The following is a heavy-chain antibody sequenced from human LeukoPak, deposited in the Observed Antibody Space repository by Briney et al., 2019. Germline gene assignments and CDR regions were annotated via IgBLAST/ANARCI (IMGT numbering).Heavy chain of an antibody. CDR2: SSWNSGFT. J-gene: IGHJ4*02. CDR3: TIDSYAISSSGSAFAY. Sequence: GGSLRLSCTVSGFNIDEYAMHWVRQAPGKGLEWVSYSSWNSGFTGYADSVKGRFTISRDNAKNSLFLQMNSLKVEDMALYYCTIDSYAISSSGSAFAYWGQGTLVTVSS. CDR1: GFNIDEYA. V-gene: IGHV3-9*03. D-gene: IGHD3-22*01.